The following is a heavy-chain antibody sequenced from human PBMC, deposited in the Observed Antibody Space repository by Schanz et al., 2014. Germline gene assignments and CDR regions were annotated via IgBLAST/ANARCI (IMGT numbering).Heavy chain of an antibody. CDR3: TRDVRLDRRGNWFDP. J-gene: IGHJ5*02. V-gene: IGHV3-23*04. Sequence: VRLVESGGGLVQPGGSLRLSCAASGFTFSSYAMDWVRQVPGKGLVWVSRIKSDGSSTSYADSVKGRFTISRDNSKNLLYLQMNSLRAEDTAVYYCTRDVRLDRRGNWFDPWGQGTLVTVSS. CDR2: IKSDGSST. D-gene: IGHD1-1*01. CDR1: GFTFSSYA.